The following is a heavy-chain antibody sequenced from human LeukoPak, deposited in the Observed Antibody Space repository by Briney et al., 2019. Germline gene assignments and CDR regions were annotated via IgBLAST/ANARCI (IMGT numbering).Heavy chain of an antibody. D-gene: IGHD4-17*01. CDR1: GGSISNYY. CDR3: ARDRGDYGSSDY. J-gene: IGHJ4*02. V-gene: IGHV4-4*07. Sequence: SETLSLACTVSGGSISNYYWSWLRQPAGKGLEWIGRIYGSGKTNHNPSLKSRVTMSVDTSKNQFSLKLSSVTAADTAVYYCARDRGDYGSSDYWGQGTLVTVSS. CDR2: IYGSGKT.